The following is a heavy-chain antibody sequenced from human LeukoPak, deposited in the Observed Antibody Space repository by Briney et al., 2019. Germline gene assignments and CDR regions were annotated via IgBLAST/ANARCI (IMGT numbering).Heavy chain of an antibody. J-gene: IGHJ3*02. D-gene: IGHD1-26*01. CDR2: IWYDGSNK. CDR1: GFTFSSYG. CDR3: ARGSFRGSSDDAFDI. V-gene: IGHV3-33*01. Sequence: GGSLRLSCAASGFTFSSYGMHWVRQAPGKGLEWVAVIWYDGSNKYYADSMKGRFTISRDNSKNTLYLQMNSLRAEDTAVYYCARGSFRGSSDDAFDIWGQGTMVTVSS.